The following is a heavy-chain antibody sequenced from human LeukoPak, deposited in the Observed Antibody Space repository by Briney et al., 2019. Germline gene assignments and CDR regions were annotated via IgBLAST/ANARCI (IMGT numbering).Heavy chain of an antibody. V-gene: IGHV3-21*01. Sequence: GGSLRLSCAASGFTFSSYSMNWVRQAPGKGLEWVSSISSSSSYIYYADSVKGRFTVSRDNAKNSLYLQMNSLRAEDTAVYYCARWAVYYYYYMDVWGKGTTVTVSS. CDR3: ARWAVYYYYYMDV. D-gene: IGHD6-19*01. CDR2: ISSSSSYI. J-gene: IGHJ6*03. CDR1: GFTFSSYS.